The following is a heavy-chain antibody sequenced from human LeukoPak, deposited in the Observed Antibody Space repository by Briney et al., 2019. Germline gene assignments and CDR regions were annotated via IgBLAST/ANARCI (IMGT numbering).Heavy chain of an antibody. J-gene: IGHJ3*02. CDR3: AREISRTGAFDI. CDR2: IYSGGST. Sequence: GRSLRLSCAASGFTVSSNYMSWVRQAPGQGLGWISYIYSGGSTYYADSVKGRFTISRDNSKNTLYLQMNSLRAEDTAVYYCAREISRTGAFDIWGQGTMVTVSS. CDR1: GFTVSSNY. V-gene: IGHV3-53*05. D-gene: IGHD3-3*02.